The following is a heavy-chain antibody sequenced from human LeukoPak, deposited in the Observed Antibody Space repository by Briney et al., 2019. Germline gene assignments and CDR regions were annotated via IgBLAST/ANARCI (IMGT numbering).Heavy chain of an antibody. J-gene: IGHJ6*02. Sequence: GGSLRLSCAASGFTFSSYWMSWVRQAPGKGLEWVANIKQDGSEKYYVDSVKGRFTISRDNAKNSLYLQMNSLRAEDTAVYYCARECFTIFGVVIKMSYYYYGMDVWGQGTTDTVSS. CDR3: ARECFTIFGVVIKMSYYYYGMDV. D-gene: IGHD3-3*01. V-gene: IGHV3-7*03. CDR2: IKQDGSEK. CDR1: GFTFSSYW.